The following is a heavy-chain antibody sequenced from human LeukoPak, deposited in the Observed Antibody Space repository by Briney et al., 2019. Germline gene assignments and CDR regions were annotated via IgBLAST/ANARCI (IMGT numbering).Heavy chain of an antibody. Sequence: PSETLSLTCTVSGGSISSGGYYWSWIRQPPGKGLEWIGYIYYSGSTNYNPSLKSRVTISVDTSKNQFSLKLSSVTAADTAVYYCARVGSYYYYYMDVWGKGTTVTVSS. CDR2: IYYSGST. CDR3: ARVGSYYYYYMDV. V-gene: IGHV4-61*08. J-gene: IGHJ6*03. D-gene: IGHD1-26*01. CDR1: GGSISSGGYY.